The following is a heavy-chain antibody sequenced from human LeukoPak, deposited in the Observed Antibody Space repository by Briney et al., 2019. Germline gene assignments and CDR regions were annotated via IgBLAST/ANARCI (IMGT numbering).Heavy chain of an antibody. CDR3: AREVLKKHLLD. Sequence: GASVRVSCKTSGYPFSRYLISWVRQAPGQGLEWMGWISAHNGDTKYAQRVQDRLTMTTDTSTSTAYMELRSLTPNDTAVYYCAREVLKKHLLDWGPGTLVTVSS. V-gene: IGHV1-18*01. CDR2: ISAHNGDT. CDR1: GYPFSRYL. J-gene: IGHJ4*02.